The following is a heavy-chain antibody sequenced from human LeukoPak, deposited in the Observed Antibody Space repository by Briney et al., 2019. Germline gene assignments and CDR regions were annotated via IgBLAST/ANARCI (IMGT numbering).Heavy chain of an antibody. CDR1: GFTFDDYG. Sequence: PGGSLRLSCAASGFTFDDYGMSWVRHAPGKGLEWVPGINRNGGSTGYADSVKGRFTISRDNAKNSLYLQMNSLRAEDTALYYCATRYGDYKGKSPVDDAFDIWGQGTMVTVSS. D-gene: IGHD4-17*01. J-gene: IGHJ3*02. V-gene: IGHV3-20*04. CDR3: ATRYGDYKGKSPVDDAFDI. CDR2: INRNGGST.